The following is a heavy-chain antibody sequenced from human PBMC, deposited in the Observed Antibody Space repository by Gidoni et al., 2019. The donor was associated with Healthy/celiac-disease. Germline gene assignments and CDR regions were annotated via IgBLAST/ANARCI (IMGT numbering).Heavy chain of an antibody. Sequence: EVQLVESGVGLVKPGGSLRLSCAASGFTFSSYSMNWVRQAPGKGLEWVSSISSSSSYIYYADSVKGRFTISRDNAKNSLYLQMNSLRAEDTAVYYCARGFLDYGGNSYFDYWGQGTLVTVSS. J-gene: IGHJ4*02. V-gene: IGHV3-21*01. CDR1: GFTFSSYS. CDR2: ISSSSSYI. CDR3: ARGFLDYGGNSYFDY. D-gene: IGHD4-17*01.